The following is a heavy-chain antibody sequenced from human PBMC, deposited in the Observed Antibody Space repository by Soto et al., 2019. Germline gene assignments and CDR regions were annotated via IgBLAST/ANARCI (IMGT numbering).Heavy chain of an antibody. CDR1: GYSFTSYW. V-gene: IGHV5-10-1*01. J-gene: IGHJ6*02. CDR2: IDPSDSYT. D-gene: IGHD4-17*01. CDR3: ARPYKLPNLGDYADYGMDV. Sequence: GESLKISCKGSGYSFTSYWISWVRQMPGKGLEWMGRIDPSDSYTNYSPSFQGHVTISADKSISTAYLQWSSLKASDTAMYYCARPYKLPNLGDYADYGMDVWGQGTTVTVSS.